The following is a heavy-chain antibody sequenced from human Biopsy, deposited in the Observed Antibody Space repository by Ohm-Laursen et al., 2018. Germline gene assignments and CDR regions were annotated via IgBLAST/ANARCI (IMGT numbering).Heavy chain of an antibody. D-gene: IGHD3-3*01. CDR3: ARTPRDSFWSGSYKRRLWFDP. CDR2: VYNGGIT. CDR1: GGSIISYY. V-gene: IGHV4-59*01. J-gene: IGHJ5*02. Sequence: TLSLTCSVSGGSIISYYWTWIRQPPGKGLEWIGHVYNGGITNYNPSLKSRVTISKDTSKNQFSLQVNSVTAADTAVYYCARTPRDSFWSGSYKRRLWFDPWGQGTLVIVSS.